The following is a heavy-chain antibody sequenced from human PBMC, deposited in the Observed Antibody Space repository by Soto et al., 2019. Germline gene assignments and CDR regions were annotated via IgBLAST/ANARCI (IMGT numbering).Heavy chain of an antibody. Sequence: ASVKVSCKASGYTFTSYGISWVRQAPGQGLEWMGWISAYNGNTNYAQKLQGRVTMTTDTSTSTAYMELRSLRSDDTAVYYCARGTSDYDFWSCNNWFDPWGQGTLVTVSS. CDR2: ISAYNGNT. V-gene: IGHV1-18*04. D-gene: IGHD3-3*01. CDR1: GYTFTSYG. J-gene: IGHJ5*02. CDR3: ARGTSDYDFWSCNNWFDP.